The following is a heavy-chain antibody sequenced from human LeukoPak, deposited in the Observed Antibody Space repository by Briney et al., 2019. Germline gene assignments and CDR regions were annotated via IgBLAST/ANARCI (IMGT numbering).Heavy chain of an antibody. CDR1: GFTFSSYA. J-gene: IGHJ3*02. CDR2: ISWNSGSI. CDR3: AKDFSSSPLAFDI. Sequence: GGSLRLSCAASGFTFSSYAMHWVRQAPGKGLEWVSGISWNSGSIGYADSVKGRFTISRDNAKNSLYLQMNSLRAEDTALYYCAKDFSSSPLAFDIWGQGSMVTVSS. V-gene: IGHV3-9*01. D-gene: IGHD6-13*01.